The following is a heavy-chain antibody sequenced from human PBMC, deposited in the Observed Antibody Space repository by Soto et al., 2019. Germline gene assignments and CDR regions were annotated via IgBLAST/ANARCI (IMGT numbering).Heavy chain of an antibody. CDR1: GGTFSSYA. V-gene: IGHV1-69*06. CDR2: SIPSFGTA. Sequence: QVQLVQSGAEVKKPGSSVKVSCKASGGTFSSYAISWVRQAPGQGLEWMGGSIPSFGTANYAQKFQGRVTITADKSTSTAYMELSRLRSEDTAVYYCARDPGVEMATIDTMHGGSYYCGMDVWGQGPTVTVSS. D-gene: IGHD5-12*01. J-gene: IGHJ6*02. CDR3: ARDPGVEMATIDTMHGGSYYCGMDV.